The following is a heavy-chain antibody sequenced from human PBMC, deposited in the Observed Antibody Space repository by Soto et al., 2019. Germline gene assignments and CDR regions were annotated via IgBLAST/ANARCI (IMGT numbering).Heavy chain of an antibody. CDR2: IYWDDDK. D-gene: IGHD2-21*02. J-gene: IGHJ6*02. Sequence: QITLKESGPTLVKPTQTLTLTCTFSGFSLSTGGVGVGWIRQPPGKALEWLALIYWDDDKRYTPSLRSRLTITKDTSKKQVVLTMTNMDPVDTATYYCIQSRCGGDCLRSYASHYYYGVDVWGQGTTVTVSS. CDR1: GFSLSTGGVG. V-gene: IGHV2-5*02. CDR3: IQSRCGGDCLRSYASHYYYGVDV.